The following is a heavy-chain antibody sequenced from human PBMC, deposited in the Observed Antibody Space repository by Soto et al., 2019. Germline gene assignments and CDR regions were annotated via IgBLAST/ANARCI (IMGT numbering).Heavy chain of an antibody. CDR1: GYSISSGYY. V-gene: IGHV4-38-2*01. CDR2: IYHSGST. Sequence: SETLSLTCAVSGYSISSGYYWGWIRQPPGKGLEWIGSIYHSGSTYYNPSLKSRVTISVDTSKNQFSLKLSSVTAADTAVYYCAGSVTSRGYYYCGMDVWGQGTTVTVSS. CDR3: AGSVTSRGYYYCGMDV. J-gene: IGHJ6*02. D-gene: IGHD4-17*01.